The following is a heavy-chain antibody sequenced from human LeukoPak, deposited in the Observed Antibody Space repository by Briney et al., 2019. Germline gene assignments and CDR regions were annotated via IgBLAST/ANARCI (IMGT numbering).Heavy chain of an antibody. D-gene: IGHD2-15*01. V-gene: IGHV3-23*01. CDR3: AKVLSVTRYYWYGIEV. J-gene: IGHJ6*02. CDR1: GFTCSSYA. Sequence: GGSLRLSCAASGFTCSSYAMSWVRQAPGKGLEWVSAISGSGGSTYYADSVRGRFTISRDNSKNTLYLQMNGLRAEDTAVYYCAKVLSVTRYYWYGIEVWGQGTKVTVSS. CDR2: ISGSGGST.